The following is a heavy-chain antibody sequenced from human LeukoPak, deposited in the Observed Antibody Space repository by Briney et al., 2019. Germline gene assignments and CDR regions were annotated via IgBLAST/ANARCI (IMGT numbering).Heavy chain of an antibody. J-gene: IGHJ6*02. CDR2: IIPIFGTA. D-gene: IGHD3-3*01. V-gene: IGHV1-69*13. CDR1: GGTFSSYA. Sequence: ASVKVSCKASGGTFSSYAISWVRQAPGQGLEWMGGIIPIFGTANYAQKFQGRVTITADESTSTAYMELSSLRSEDTAVYYCARLGVWSGYYLHHYGMDVWGQGTTVTVSS. CDR3: ARLGVWSGYYLHHYGMDV.